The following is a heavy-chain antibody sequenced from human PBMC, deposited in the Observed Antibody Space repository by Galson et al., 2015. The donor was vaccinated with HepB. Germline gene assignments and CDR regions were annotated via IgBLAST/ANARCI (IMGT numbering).Heavy chain of an antibody. Sequence: SVKVSCKASGYTFTGYYMHWVRQAPGQGLEWMGWINPNSGGTNYAQKFQGWVTMTRDTSISTAYLQWSSLKASDTAMYYCARGYYYDSSGAFDIWGQGTMVTVSS. D-gene: IGHD3-22*01. CDR2: INPNSGGT. J-gene: IGHJ3*02. V-gene: IGHV1-2*04. CDR3: ARGYYYDSSGAFDI. CDR1: GYTFTGYY.